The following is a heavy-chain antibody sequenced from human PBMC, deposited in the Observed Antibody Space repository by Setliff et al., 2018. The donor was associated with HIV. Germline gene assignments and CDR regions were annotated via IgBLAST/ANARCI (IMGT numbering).Heavy chain of an antibody. CDR3: ARVGPESLPYTWDDEADTFDI. CDR1: GYIFTNYG. V-gene: IGHV1-18*01. Sequence: ASVKVSCKASGYIFTNYGISWVRQAPGQGLEWMGWITGYNGNTNYAEKFQGRVTITIDTSTSTAELELRSLRSDDTAVYYCARVGPESLPYTWDDEADTFDIWGQGTMVTVSS. CDR2: ITGYNGNT. D-gene: IGHD1-1*01. J-gene: IGHJ3*02.